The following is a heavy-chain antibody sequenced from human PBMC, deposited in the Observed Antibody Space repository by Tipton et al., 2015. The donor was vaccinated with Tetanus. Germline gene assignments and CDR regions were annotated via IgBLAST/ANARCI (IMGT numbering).Heavy chain of an antibody. CDR1: GFTFIAYY. D-gene: IGHD3-22*01. V-gene: IGHV1-2*02. CDR3: ARDRGDYIYYGMDV. J-gene: IGHJ6*02. Sequence: QLVQSGAEVKKPGASVRVSCKASGFTFIAYYVYWVRQAPGQGLEWMGWINPNGGGTRYAQKFRGRVTMTRDTSISTAYVGLSSLRSDDTAVYYCARDRGDYIYYGMDVWGQGTTVTVSS. CDR2: INPNGGGT.